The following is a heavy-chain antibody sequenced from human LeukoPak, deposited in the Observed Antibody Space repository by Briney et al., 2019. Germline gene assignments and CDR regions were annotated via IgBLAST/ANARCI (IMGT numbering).Heavy chain of an antibody. J-gene: IGHJ4*02. CDR2: IYYSGTT. CDR1: GGSISASSYY. D-gene: IGHD3-22*01. CDR3: ATPARYYDSSGYFYHY. V-gene: IGHV4-39*01. Sequence: SVTLSLTCAVSGGSISASSYYWGWIRQPPGKGLGWIMSIYYSGTTYYDPSLKSRVTISVDTSKNQFSLNLSSVTAADTAVYYCATPARYYDSSGYFYHYWGQGTLVTVSS.